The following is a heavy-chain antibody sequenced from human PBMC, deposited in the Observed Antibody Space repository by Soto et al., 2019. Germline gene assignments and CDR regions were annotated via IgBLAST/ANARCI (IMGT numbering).Heavy chain of an antibody. CDR3: ARNTRGYSYGLIDY. CDR2: IYYSGST. CDR1: GGSISSGDYY. Sequence: SETLSLTCTVSGGSISSGDYYWSWIRQPPGKGLEWIGYIYYSGSTYYNPSLKSRVTISVDTSKNQFSLKLSSVTAADTAVYYCARNTRGYSYGLIDYWGQGTLVTVSS. D-gene: IGHD5-18*01. V-gene: IGHV4-30-4*01. J-gene: IGHJ4*02.